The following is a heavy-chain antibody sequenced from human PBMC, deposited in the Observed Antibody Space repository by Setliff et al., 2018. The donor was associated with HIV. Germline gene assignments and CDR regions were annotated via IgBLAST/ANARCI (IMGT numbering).Heavy chain of an antibody. CDR2: IHYRGST. CDR3: ARITGRPYFYGSKSYIGWFDP. Sequence: SETLSLTCIVSGDSFPDKYWTWIRQHPGKGLEGIGYIHYRGSTNYNPSLRGRVTISVDTSRNQFSLKLNSVTVADTAMYYCARITGRPYFYGSKSYIGWFDPWGQGTLVTVSS. CDR1: GDSFPDKY. J-gene: IGHJ5*02. D-gene: IGHD3-10*01. V-gene: IGHV4-59*01.